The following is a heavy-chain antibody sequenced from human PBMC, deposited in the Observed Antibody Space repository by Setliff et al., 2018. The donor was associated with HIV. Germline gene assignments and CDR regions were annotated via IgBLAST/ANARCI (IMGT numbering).Heavy chain of an antibody. J-gene: IGHJ3*01. CDR2: IYTSGST. CDR1: GGSISSGSYY. Sequence: PSETLSLTCTVSGGSISSGSYYWSWIRQPAGKGLEWIGHIYTSGSTYYNPSLKSRVTISVDTSKNQFSLKLRSVTAADTAVYYCARGRALGVWGQGTMVTVSS. CDR3: ARGRALGV. V-gene: IGHV4-61*09.